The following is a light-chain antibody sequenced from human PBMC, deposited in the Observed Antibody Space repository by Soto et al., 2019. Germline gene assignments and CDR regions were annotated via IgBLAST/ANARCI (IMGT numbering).Light chain of an antibody. Sequence: EIVLTQSPGTLSLSPGERATLSCRASQSVISSNFAWYQQKHGQAPRLLIYGASYRATGVPDRFSGSGSGTDFTLTISRLEPEDFAVYYCQQYGGSPPMVTFGPGTKVDIK. CDR3: QQYGGSPPMVT. V-gene: IGKV3-20*01. CDR1: QSVISSN. J-gene: IGKJ3*01. CDR2: GAS.